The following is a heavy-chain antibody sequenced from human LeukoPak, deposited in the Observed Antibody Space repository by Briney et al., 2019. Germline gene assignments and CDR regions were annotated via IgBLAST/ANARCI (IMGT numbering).Heavy chain of an antibody. CDR2: IVWNTAAT. Sequence: PGGSLRLYCAASGFPFDNYAMHWVRQPPGKGLEWVSGIVWNTAATAYADSMRGRFTISRDNAKNSLYLQMNSLRVEDTAFYFCAIRKLGTYDFDYWGQGTLVTVSS. D-gene: IGHD1-26*01. CDR1: GFPFDNYA. J-gene: IGHJ4*02. V-gene: IGHV3-9*01. CDR3: AIRKLGTYDFDY.